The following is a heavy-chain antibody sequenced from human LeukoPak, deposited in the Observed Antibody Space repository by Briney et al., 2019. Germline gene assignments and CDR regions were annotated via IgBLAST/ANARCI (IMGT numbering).Heavy chain of an antibody. V-gene: IGHV4-59*01. CDR3: ARGIGSYGDYGY. CDR1: GGSISGSY. J-gene: IGHJ4*02. D-gene: IGHD4-17*01. CDR2: MYNSGST. Sequence: SETLSLTCTVSGGSISGSYWSWIRQPPGKGLEWIAYMYNSGSTNYNPSLKSRVTISIDTSKNQFSLKLSSLTAADTAIYYCARGIGSYGDYGYWGQGILVTVPS.